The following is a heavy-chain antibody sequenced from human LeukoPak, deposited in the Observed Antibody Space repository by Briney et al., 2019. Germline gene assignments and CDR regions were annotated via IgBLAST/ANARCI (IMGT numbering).Heavy chain of an antibody. CDR3: ASAAGWESAY. CDR2: IHQDGSEK. D-gene: IGHD1-26*01. V-gene: IGHV3-7*01. J-gene: IGHJ4*02. Sequence: GGYLRLYCAASGSTSSRYYMSWVRQTPEKGLEWVANIHQDGSEKNYVDSVKGRFTISRDNAKNSLYLQMNSLRAEDTAVYYCASAAGWESAYWGQGTLVTVSS. CDR1: GSTSSRYY.